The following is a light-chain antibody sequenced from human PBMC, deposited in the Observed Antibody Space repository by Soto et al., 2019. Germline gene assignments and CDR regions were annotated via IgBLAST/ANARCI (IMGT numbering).Light chain of an antibody. V-gene: IGKV3-11*01. Sequence: EIVLTQSPATLSLSPGERATLSCRASQSVSSYLAWYQQKPGQAPRLLIYDASNRATGIPARFSGSGSGTDFTLTISSLEPEDFAVYYCQQRSNWPITFGQGTRWRLN. J-gene: IGKJ5*01. CDR3: QQRSNWPIT. CDR1: QSVSSY. CDR2: DAS.